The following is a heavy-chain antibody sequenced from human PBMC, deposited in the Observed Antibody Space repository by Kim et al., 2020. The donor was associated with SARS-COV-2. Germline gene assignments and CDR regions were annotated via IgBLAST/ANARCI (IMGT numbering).Heavy chain of an antibody. CDR3: ARVREGDSGYYYGMDV. J-gene: IGHJ6*02. Sequence: GGSLRLSCAASGFTFSSYAMHWVRQAPGKGLEWVAVISYDGSNKYYADSVKGRFTISRDNSKNTLYLQMNSLRAEDTAVYYCARVREGDSGYYYGMDVWGQGTTVTVSS. V-gene: IGHV3-30-3*01. CDR2: ISYDGSNK. CDR1: GFTFSSYA. D-gene: IGHD3-16*01.